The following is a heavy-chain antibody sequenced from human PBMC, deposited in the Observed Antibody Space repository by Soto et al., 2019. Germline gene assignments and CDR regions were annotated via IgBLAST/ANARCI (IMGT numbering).Heavy chain of an antibody. CDR1: GVSISTGGYY. J-gene: IGHJ4*02. CDR3: ARGGAAAGTSFDY. CDR2: IYYSGRT. Sequence: PSETLSLTCTVSGVSISTGGYYWSWIRQHPGKGLEWIGNIYYSGRTYYNPSLKSRVILSVDTSKNHFSLNLRSLTAADSAMYYCARGGAAAGTSFDYWGQGTLVTVSS. V-gene: IGHV4-31*03. D-gene: IGHD6-13*01.